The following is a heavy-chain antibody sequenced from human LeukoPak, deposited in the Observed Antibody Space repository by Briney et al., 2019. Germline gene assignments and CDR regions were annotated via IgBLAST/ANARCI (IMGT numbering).Heavy chain of an antibody. Sequence: PSETLSLTCTVSGGSISSSSYYWGWIRQPPGKGLEWIGSIYYSGSTNYDPSLKSRVTISVDTAKDQFSLELSSVTAADTAVYYCARGLTKADAFDIWGQGTMVTVSS. J-gene: IGHJ3*02. CDR3: ARGLTKADAFDI. CDR2: IYYSGST. CDR1: GGSISSSSYY. D-gene: IGHD3-3*01. V-gene: IGHV4-39*01.